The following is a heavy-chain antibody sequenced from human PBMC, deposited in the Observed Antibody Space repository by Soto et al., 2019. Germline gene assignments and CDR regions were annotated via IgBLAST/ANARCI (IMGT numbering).Heavy chain of an antibody. Sequence: ASVKVSCKASGYTFTSYAMHWVRQAPGQRLEWMGWINVGSGNTKYSQKFQGRVTITRDTSASTAYMELSSLRSEDTAVYYCAAGPTTVEGTAFDIWGQGTMVTVAS. CDR2: INVGSGNT. CDR3: AAGPTTVEGTAFDI. V-gene: IGHV1-3*01. J-gene: IGHJ3*02. D-gene: IGHD4-17*01. CDR1: GYTFTSYA.